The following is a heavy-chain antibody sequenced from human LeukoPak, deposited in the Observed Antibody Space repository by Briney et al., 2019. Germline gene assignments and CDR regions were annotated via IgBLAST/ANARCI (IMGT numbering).Heavy chain of an antibody. D-gene: IGHD5-24*01. V-gene: IGHV4-59*08. CDR1: SGSISSYY. CDR3: ASHREMDSYEAFDM. Sequence: SETLSLTCTVSSGSISSYYWSWIRQPPGKGLEWIGFIVYSGSTNYTPSLKSRVTITIDACINQLSQKLSCVTPADTAVYYCASHREMDSYEAFDMWGQGTMVSVPS. CDR2: IVYSGST. J-gene: IGHJ3*02.